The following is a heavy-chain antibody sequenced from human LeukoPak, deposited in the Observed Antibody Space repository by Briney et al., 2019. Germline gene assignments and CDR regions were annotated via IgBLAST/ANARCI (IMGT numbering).Heavy chain of an antibody. CDR2: IIPIFGTA. CDR1: GGTFSSYA. Sequence: SVKVSCKASGGTFSSYAISWVRQAPGQGLEWMGGIIPIFGTANYAQKFQGRVTITADESTSTAYMELSSLRSEDTAVYSCARAPHYYGSGPYYFDYWGQGTLVTVSS. J-gene: IGHJ4*02. D-gene: IGHD3-10*01. V-gene: IGHV1-69*13. CDR3: ARAPHYYGSGPYYFDY.